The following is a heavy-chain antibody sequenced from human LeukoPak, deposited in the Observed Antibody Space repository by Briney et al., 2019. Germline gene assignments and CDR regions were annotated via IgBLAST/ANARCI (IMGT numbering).Heavy chain of an antibody. Sequence: PSEPLSLTCTVSGGSISSYYWSWIRQPPGKGLEWIGYIYYSGSANYNPSLKSRVTISVDTSKNQFSLKLSSVTAADTAVYYCARADYYGSRVYFDYWGQGTLVTVSS. CDR2: IYYSGSA. CDR3: ARADYYGSRVYFDY. CDR1: GGSISSYY. D-gene: IGHD3-10*01. J-gene: IGHJ4*02. V-gene: IGHV4-59*01.